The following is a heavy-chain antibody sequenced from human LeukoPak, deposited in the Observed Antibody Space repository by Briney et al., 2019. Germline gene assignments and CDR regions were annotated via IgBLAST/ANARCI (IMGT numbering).Heavy chain of an antibody. CDR2: IYYSGST. D-gene: IGHD6-19*01. Sequence: SETLSLTCTVSGGSFSGYYWSWIRQPPGKGLEWIGDIYYSGSTNYNPSLKSRVTISVDTSKNQFSLKLSSVTAADTAVYYCARHRSSGWSLGPSNWFDPWGQGTLVTVSS. J-gene: IGHJ5*02. CDR3: ARHRSSGWSLGPSNWFDP. V-gene: IGHV4-59*08. CDR1: GGSFSGYY.